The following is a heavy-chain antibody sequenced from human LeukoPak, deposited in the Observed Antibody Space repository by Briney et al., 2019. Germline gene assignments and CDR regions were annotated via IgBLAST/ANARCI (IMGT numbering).Heavy chain of an antibody. CDR1: GFTVSSSY. CDR2: ISSSSSYI. CDR3: AKDRDWGADYYFDY. J-gene: IGHJ4*02. V-gene: IGHV3-21*04. D-gene: IGHD7-27*01. Sequence: GGSLRLSCAASGFTVSSSYMSWVHQAPGKGLEWVSSISSSSSYIYYADSVKGRFTISRDNAKNSLYLQMNSLRAEDTAVYYCAKDRDWGADYYFDYWGQGTLVTVSS.